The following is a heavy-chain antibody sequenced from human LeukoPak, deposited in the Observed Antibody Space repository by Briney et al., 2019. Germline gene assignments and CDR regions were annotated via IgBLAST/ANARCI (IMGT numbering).Heavy chain of an antibody. CDR1: GYTFTSYD. J-gene: IGHJ4*02. Sequence: ASVTVSCKASGYTFTSYDINWVRQATGQGLEWMGWMNPNSGNTGYAQKFQGRVTMTRNTSISTAYMELSSLRSEDTAVYYCARAYYDILTNDYWGQGTLVTVSS. V-gene: IGHV1-8*01. D-gene: IGHD3-9*01. CDR3: ARAYYDILTNDY. CDR2: MNPNSGNT.